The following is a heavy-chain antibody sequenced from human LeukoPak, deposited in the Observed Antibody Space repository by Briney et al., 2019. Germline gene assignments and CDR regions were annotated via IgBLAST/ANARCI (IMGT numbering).Heavy chain of an antibody. CDR1: GGSISSSSYY. CDR3: ARDHVDTDLLDGMDV. J-gene: IGHJ6*02. V-gene: IGHV4-31*03. Sequence: SETLSHTCTVSGGSISSSSYYWGWIRQHPGKGLEWIGYIYYSGSTYYNPSLKSRVTISVDTSKNQFSLKLSSVTAADTAVYYCARDHVDTDLLDGMDVWGQGTTVTVSS. CDR2: IYYSGST. D-gene: IGHD5-18*01.